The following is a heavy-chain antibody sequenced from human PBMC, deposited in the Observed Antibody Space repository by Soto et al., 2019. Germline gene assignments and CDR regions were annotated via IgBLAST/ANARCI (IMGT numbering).Heavy chain of an antibody. CDR3: ARAATGSYHSAY. CDR1: GYAFTSYG. D-gene: IGHD3-10*01. CDR2: IAPHSGRT. Sequence: QVQLVQSGPEVKKPGASVRVSCMTSGYAFTSYGVNWVRQAPGQGLEWMGWIAPHSGRTTYLPKFQGRVTITADAATNTAYMELGSLSSGDTGIYFSARAATGSYHSAYWGQGTVVTVSS. V-gene: IGHV1-18*04. J-gene: IGHJ4*02.